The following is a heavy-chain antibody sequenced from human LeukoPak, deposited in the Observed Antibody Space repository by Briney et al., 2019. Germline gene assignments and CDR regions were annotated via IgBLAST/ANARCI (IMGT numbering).Heavy chain of an antibody. D-gene: IGHD2-15*01. V-gene: IGHV1-46*01. CDR3: ARDRSGGWFDP. Sequence: ASVKVSCKASGYTFTSYYMHWVRQAPGQGLEWMGIINPSGGSTSYAQKFQGRVTMTRDMSTGTVYMELSSLRSEDTAVYYCARDRSGGWFDPWGQGTLVTVSS. CDR1: GYTFTSYY. J-gene: IGHJ5*02. CDR2: INPSGGST.